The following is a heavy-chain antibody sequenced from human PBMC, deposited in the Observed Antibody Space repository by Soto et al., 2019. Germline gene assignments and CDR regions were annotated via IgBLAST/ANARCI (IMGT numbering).Heavy chain of an antibody. Sequence: PSETLSLTCTVSGGSIRSYYWSWIRQPPGKGLEWIGYIYYSGSTNYNPSLKSRVTISVDTSKSQFSLKLSSVTAADTAVFFFAGGGRGSNWKLDAFDIWGQGTLVTVSS. CDR3: AGGGRGSNWKLDAFDI. CDR1: GGSIRSYY. V-gene: IGHV4-59*08. D-gene: IGHD1-1*01. CDR2: IYYSGST. J-gene: IGHJ3*02.